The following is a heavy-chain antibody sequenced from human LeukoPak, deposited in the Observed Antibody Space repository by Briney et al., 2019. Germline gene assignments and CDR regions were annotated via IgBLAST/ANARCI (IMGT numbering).Heavy chain of an antibody. CDR3: AREVDIAAAED. CDR2: ISSSSSYI. Sequence: GGSLRLSCAASGFTFSSYSMNWVRQAPGKGLEWVSSISSSSSYIYYADSVKGRFTISRDNAKNPLYLQMNSLRAEDTAVYYCAREVDIAAAEDWGQGTLVTVSS. V-gene: IGHV3-21*01. CDR1: GFTFSSYS. J-gene: IGHJ4*02. D-gene: IGHD6-13*01.